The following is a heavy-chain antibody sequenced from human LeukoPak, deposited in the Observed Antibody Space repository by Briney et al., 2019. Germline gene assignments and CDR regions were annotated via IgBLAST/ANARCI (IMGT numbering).Heavy chain of an antibody. CDR3: ARDYDYFPDS. J-gene: IGHJ4*02. D-gene: IGHD2/OR15-2a*01. Sequence: ASVKVSCKASGYTFTSYGISWVRQAPGQGLEWMGWISPYNANTNYPQKLQGRFTMTIDTSTSTAYMELRGLRSDDTAVYYCARDYDYFPDSWGQGTLVTVSS. CDR1: GYTFTSYG. V-gene: IGHV1-18*01. CDR2: ISPYNANT.